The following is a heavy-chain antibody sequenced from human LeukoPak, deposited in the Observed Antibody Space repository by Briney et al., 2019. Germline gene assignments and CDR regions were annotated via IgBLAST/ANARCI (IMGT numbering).Heavy chain of an antibody. CDR1: GFSVGSKY. J-gene: IGHJ4*02. Sequence: GGSLRLSCAASGFSVGSKYMNWVRQAPGKGLEWISILYSGSDTYYSDSVRGRFTISRDDSKNTLSLQMNSLRAEDTAVYYCAKDRISFDYWGQGTLVTVSS. CDR3: AKDRISFDY. V-gene: IGHV3-53*01. CDR2: LYSGSDT.